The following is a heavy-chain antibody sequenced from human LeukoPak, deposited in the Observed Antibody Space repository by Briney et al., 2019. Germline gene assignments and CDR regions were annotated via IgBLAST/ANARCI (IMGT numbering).Heavy chain of an antibody. Sequence: SETLSLTCTVSGGSISSYYWSWIRQPAGKGLEWIGRIYTSGSTNYNPSLKSRVTMSVDTSKNQFSLKLSSVTAADTAVYYCARDQTYYGSGTIDYWGQGTLVTVSS. D-gene: IGHD3-10*01. J-gene: IGHJ4*02. CDR1: GGSISSYY. V-gene: IGHV4-4*07. CDR3: ARDQTYYGSGTIDY. CDR2: IYTSGST.